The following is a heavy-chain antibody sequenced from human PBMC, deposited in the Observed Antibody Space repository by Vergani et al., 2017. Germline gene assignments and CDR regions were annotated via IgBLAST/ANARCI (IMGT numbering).Heavy chain of an antibody. CDR1: GASFSTGGPS. V-gene: IGHV4-61*02. D-gene: IGHD2-21*01. CDR2: IYTSGAT. Sequence: QVQLQESGPGLVKPSQTLSLTCTVSGASFSTGGPSWTWLRQSAGKGLEWIGRIYTSGATNYNPSLSSRSIMSVDASKKHFSLKLTSVTAADTAVYYCARDGGEDDKDALDGLGQGTKGTV. CDR3: ARDGGEDDKDALDG. J-gene: IGHJ3*01.